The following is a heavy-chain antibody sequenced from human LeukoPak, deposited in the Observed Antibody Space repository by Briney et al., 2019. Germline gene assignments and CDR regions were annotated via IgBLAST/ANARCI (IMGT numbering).Heavy chain of an antibody. CDR2: IYHSGST. CDR1: GYSISSGYY. J-gene: IGHJ4*02. V-gene: IGHV4-38-2*01. Sequence: EPSETLSLTCAVSGYSISSGYYWGWIRQPPGKGLEWIGRIYHSGSTYYNPSLKSRVTISVDTSKNQFSLKLSSVTAADTAVYYRARGDIVLMVYATYFDYWGQGTLVTVSS. D-gene: IGHD2-8*01. CDR3: ARGDIVLMVYATYFDY.